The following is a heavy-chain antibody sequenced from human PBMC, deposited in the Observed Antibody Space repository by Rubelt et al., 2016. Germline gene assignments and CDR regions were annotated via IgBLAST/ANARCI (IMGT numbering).Heavy chain of an antibody. CDR2: IWYDGSNK. V-gene: IGHV3-33*01. CDR3: ARGIAVAGRLLGAFDI. D-gene: IGHD6-19*01. CDR1: GFTFSSYG. Sequence: QVQLVESGGGVVQPGRSLRLSCAASGFTFSSYGMHWVRQAPGKGLEWVAVIWYDGSNKYYADSVKGRFTISRDNSNTPLYLQMNSLRAEDTAVYYCARGIAVAGRLLGAFDIWGQGTMVTVSS. J-gene: IGHJ3*02.